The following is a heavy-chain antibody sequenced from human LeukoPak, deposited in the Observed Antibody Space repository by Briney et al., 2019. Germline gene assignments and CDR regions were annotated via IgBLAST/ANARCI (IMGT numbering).Heavy chain of an antibody. Sequence: SVKVSCKASGFTFTGSAMQWVRQARGQRLEWIGWIVVGSDNTNYAQKFQGRVTITRDMSTSTPYMGLSSLGSDDTAVYYCVADPYYDGSGPPRWFDPWGQGTLVTVSS. D-gene: IGHD3-22*01. CDR1: GFTFTGSA. J-gene: IGHJ5*02. V-gene: IGHV1-58*02. CDR2: IVVGSDNT. CDR3: VADPYYDGSGPPRWFDP.